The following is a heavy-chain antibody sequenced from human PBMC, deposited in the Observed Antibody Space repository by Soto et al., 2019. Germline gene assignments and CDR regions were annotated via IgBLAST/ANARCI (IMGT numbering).Heavy chain of an antibody. CDR2: LYYSGSA. D-gene: IGHD5-12*01. J-gene: IGHJ4*02. Sequence: LSLTCTVSAASSGRSSYFWGWIRQPPGKGLEWIGSLYYSGSAYYNPSLYSRVTISADASKNLLSLKLRSVTAADTAVYYCARRDRGGNGGKSFPFWGQGTLVTVSS. CDR1: AASSGRSSYF. V-gene: IGHV4-39*01. CDR3: ARRDRGGNGGKSFPF.